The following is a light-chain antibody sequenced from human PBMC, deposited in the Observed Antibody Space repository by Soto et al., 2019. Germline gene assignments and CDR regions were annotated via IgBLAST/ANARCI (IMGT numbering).Light chain of an antibody. CDR2: EVS. J-gene: IGLJ2*01. V-gene: IGLV2-14*01. CDR1: SSDVGGYDY. Sequence: QSVLTQPASVSGSPGQSITISCTGTSSDVGGYDYVSWYQQHPGKAPKLMIYEVSDRPLGVSNRFSGSKSGNTASLTISGLQAEDEADYYCSSYTISSTVVFGGGTKLTVL. CDR3: SSYTISSTVV.